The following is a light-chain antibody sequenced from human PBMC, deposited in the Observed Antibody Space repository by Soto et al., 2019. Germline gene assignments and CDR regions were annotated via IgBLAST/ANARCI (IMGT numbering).Light chain of an antibody. V-gene: IGLV3-21*04. CDR2: YDS. Sequence: SYELTQPPSVSVAPGKTARITCGGNNIGSKSMHWYQQKPGQAPVLVIYYDSDRPSGIPERFSGSNSGNTATLTISRVEAGDEADYYCQVWDSSSDHPFGGGTKVTVL. CDR1: NIGSKS. J-gene: IGLJ2*01. CDR3: QVWDSSSDHP.